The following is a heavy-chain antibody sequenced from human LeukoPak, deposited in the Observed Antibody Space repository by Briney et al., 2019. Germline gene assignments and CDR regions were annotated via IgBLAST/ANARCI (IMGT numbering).Heavy chain of an antibody. CDR2: INPNRGDT. J-gene: IGHJ5*02. CDR3: ARGSCSGNRCWGAYNWFDP. V-gene: IGHV1-2*02. Sequence: ASVKVSCKASGYTFTAYYMHWVRQAPGQGLEWMGWINPNRGDTIYAQKFQGRVTMTRDTSIGTAYMELSRLKSDDTAVYYCARGSCSGNRCWGAYNWFDPWGQGTLVTVSS. CDR1: GYTFTAYY. D-gene: IGHD2-15*01.